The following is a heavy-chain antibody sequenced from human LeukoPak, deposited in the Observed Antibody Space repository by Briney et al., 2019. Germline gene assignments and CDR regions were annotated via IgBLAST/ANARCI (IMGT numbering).Heavy chain of an antibody. J-gene: IGHJ4*02. D-gene: IGHD2-8*01. CDR2: TNSGGSSS. CDR1: GFPFSDFS. CDR3: AKQSYARSLGE. Sequence: GGSLRLSCATSGFPFSDFSVSWVRQAPGKGLEWISTTNSGGSSSDYAESVKGRFTISRDNSKNTLYLQMSSLRVEDTAMYYCAKQSYARSLGEGGPGTLVTVSS. V-gene: IGHV3-23*01.